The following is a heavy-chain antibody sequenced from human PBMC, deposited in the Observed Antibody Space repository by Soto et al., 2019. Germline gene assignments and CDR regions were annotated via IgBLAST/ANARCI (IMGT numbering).Heavy chain of an antibody. Sequence: GGSLRLSCAASGFTFSSYSMNWVRQAPGKGLEWVSSISSSSSYIYYADSVKGRFTISRDNAKNSLYLQMNSLRAEDTAVYYCARENTIFGVVIPNDYWGQGTLVTVSS. V-gene: IGHV3-21*01. J-gene: IGHJ4*02. CDR3: ARENTIFGVVIPNDY. CDR1: GFTFSSYS. CDR2: ISSSSSYI. D-gene: IGHD3-3*01.